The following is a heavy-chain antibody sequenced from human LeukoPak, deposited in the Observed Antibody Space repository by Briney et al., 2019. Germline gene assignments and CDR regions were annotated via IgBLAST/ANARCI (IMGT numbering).Heavy chain of an antibody. J-gene: IGHJ4*02. CDR2: INLSGGST. CDR3: ARDYVDDIPMIKDY. Sequence: ASVKVSCKASGYTFTSYHMHWVRQAPGQGLEWMGLINLSGGSTTYAQRFQGRVTLTRDTSTSTVYMELSSLRSEDTAVYYCARDYVDDIPMIKDYWGQGTLVAVSS. CDR1: GYTFTSYH. V-gene: IGHV1-46*01. D-gene: IGHD2-8*01.